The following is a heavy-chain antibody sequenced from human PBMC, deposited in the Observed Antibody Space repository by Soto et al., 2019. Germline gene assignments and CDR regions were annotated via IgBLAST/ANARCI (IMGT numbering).Heavy chain of an antibody. D-gene: IGHD3-10*01. CDR2: IIPILGIA. J-gene: IGHJ6*03. CDR1: GGTFISYT. V-gene: IGHV1-69*04. CDR3: ARELTMVRGIPEWIRGYMDV. Sequence: ASVKVSCKASGGTFISYTISWVRQAPGQGLEWMGRIIPILGIANYAQKFQGRVTITADKSTSTAYMELSSLRSEDTAVYYCARELTMVRGIPEWIRGYMDVWGKGTTVTVSS.